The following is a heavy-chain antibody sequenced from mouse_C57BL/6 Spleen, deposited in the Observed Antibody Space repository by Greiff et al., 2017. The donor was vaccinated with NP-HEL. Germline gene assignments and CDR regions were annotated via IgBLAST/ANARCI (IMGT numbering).Heavy chain of an antibody. J-gene: IGHJ2*01. D-gene: IGHD3-2*02. Sequence: DVHLVESGGGLVKPGGSLKLSCAASGFTFSSYAMSWVRQTPEKRLEWVATISDGGSYTYYPDNVKGRFTISRDNAKNNRYLQMSHLKSEDTAMYYCARDLRSSENYFDYWGQGTTLTVSS. CDR1: GFTFSSYA. CDR3: ARDLRSSENYFDY. V-gene: IGHV5-4*01. CDR2: ISDGGSYT.